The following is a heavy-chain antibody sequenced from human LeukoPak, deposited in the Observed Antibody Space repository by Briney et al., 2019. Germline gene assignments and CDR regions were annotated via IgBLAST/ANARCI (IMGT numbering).Heavy chain of an antibody. V-gene: IGHV3-23*01. J-gene: IGHJ6*02. D-gene: IGHD6-13*01. CDR3: AKPPAAGTGYYYYGMDV. Sequence: GGSLRLSCAASGFTFSGYGMSWVRQAPGKGLEWVSAISAGGGGTYYADSVRGRFTISRDNSKNTVYLQMNSLRAEDTAVYYCAKPPAAGTGYYYYGMDVWGQGTTVTVSS. CDR1: GFTFSGYG. CDR2: ISAGGGGT.